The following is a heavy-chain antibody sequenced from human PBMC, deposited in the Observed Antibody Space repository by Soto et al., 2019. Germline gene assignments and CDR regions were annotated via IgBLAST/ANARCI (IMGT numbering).Heavy chain of an antibody. D-gene: IGHD6-19*01. Sequence: SETLSLTCTVSGGSISSYYWSWIRQPPGKGLEWIGYIYYSGSTNYNPSLKSRVTISVDTSKNQFSLKLSSVTAADTAVYYCARSVRAGYSSGWYGVTDYWGQGTLVTVSS. CDR2: IYYSGST. J-gene: IGHJ4*02. CDR3: ARSVRAGYSSGWYGVTDY. V-gene: IGHV4-59*01. CDR1: GGSISSYY.